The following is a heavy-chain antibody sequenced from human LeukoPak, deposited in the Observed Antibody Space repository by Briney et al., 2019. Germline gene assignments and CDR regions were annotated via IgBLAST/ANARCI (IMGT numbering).Heavy chain of an antibody. D-gene: IGHD5-18*01. CDR2: ISGSGGGT. V-gene: IGHV3-23*01. Sequence: PGGSLRLSCAASGFTFSSYAMSWVRQAPGKGLESVSAISGSGGGTYYADSVKGRFTISRDNSKNTLYLQMNSLRAEDTAVYYCAKARGYTYGFDAFDIWGQGTMVTVSS. CDR1: GFTFSSYA. J-gene: IGHJ3*02. CDR3: AKARGYTYGFDAFDI.